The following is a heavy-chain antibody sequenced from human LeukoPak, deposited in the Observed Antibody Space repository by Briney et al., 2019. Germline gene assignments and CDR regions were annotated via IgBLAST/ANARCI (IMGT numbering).Heavy chain of an antibody. V-gene: IGHV4-39*01. D-gene: IGHD3-3*02. Sequence: PSETLSLTCTVSGGSISSSNYYWGWVRQPPGKGLEWIGSIYYSGSTYYNPSLKSRVTISVDTSKNQFSLKLSSVTAADTAVYYCARHSRIFGVIDYWGQGTLVTVSS. CDR3: ARHSRIFGVIDY. J-gene: IGHJ4*02. CDR2: IYYSGST. CDR1: GGSISSSNYY.